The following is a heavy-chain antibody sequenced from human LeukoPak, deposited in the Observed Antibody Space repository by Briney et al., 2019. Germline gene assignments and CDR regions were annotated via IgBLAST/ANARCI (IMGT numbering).Heavy chain of an antibody. CDR2: IYPGDSDT. V-gene: IGHV5-51*01. J-gene: IGHJ5*02. CDR1: GYSFTSYW. Sequence: GESLKISCKGSGYSFTSYWIGWVRQMPGKGLGWMGIIYPGDSDTRYSPSFQGQVTISADKSISTAYLQWSSLKASDTAMYYCARRGVTMVRGDSNWFDPWGQGTLVTVSS. D-gene: IGHD3-10*01. CDR3: ARRGVTMVRGDSNWFDP.